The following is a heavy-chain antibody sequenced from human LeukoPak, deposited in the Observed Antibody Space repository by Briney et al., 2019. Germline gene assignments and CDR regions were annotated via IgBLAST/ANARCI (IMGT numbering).Heavy chain of an antibody. CDR3: NIRGGSDTAMVDY. CDR2: IKQDGSEK. CDR1: GFTFSSYW. J-gene: IGHJ4*02. V-gene: IGHV3-7*01. D-gene: IGHD5-18*01. Sequence: GGSLRLSCAASGFTFSSYWMSWVRQAPGKGLEWVANIKQDGSEKYYVDSVKGRFTISRDNAKNSLYLQMNSLRAEDTAVYYCNIRGGSDTAMVDYWGQGTLVTVSS.